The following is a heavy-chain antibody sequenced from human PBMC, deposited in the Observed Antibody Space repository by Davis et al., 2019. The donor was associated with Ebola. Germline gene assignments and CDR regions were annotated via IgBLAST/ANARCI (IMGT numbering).Heavy chain of an antibody. J-gene: IGHJ4*02. CDR3: ARTTGINSLYLDY. CDR2: IDHSGST. D-gene: IGHD3-10*01. CDR1: GGSFSAYY. Sequence: PGGSLRFSCAVYGGSFSAYYWTWVRQPPGKGLEWIGEIDHSGSTNYNPSLESRVTISVDTSKNQFSLKMTSVTAADTARFYCARTTGINSLYLDYWGQGTPVTVSS. V-gene: IGHV4-34*01.